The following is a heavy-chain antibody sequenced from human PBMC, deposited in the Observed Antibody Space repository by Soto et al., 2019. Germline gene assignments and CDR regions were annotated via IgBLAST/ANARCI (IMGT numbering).Heavy chain of an antibody. Sequence: SVKVSCKASGGTFSSYAISWVRQAPGQGLEWMGGIIPIFGTANYAQKFQGRVTITADESTSTAYMELSSLRSEDTAVYYCAREGQVSSYYYYGMDVWGQGTTVTVSS. CDR3: AREGQVSSYYYYGMDV. CDR2: IIPIFGTA. V-gene: IGHV1-69*13. J-gene: IGHJ6*02. D-gene: IGHD1-20*01. CDR1: GGTFSSYA.